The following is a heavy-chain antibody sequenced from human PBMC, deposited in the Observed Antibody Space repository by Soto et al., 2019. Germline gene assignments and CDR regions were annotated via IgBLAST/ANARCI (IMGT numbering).Heavy chain of an antibody. CDR1: GFTFSSYG. Sequence: GGSLRLSCAASGFTFSSYGMHWVRQAPGKGLEWVAVISYDGSNKYYADSVKGRFTISRDNSKNTLYLQMNSLRAEDTAVYYCANGEAVAGTEHHYYYGMDVWGQGTTVTVSS. J-gene: IGHJ6*02. V-gene: IGHV3-30*18. D-gene: IGHD6-19*01. CDR3: ANGEAVAGTEHHYYYGMDV. CDR2: ISYDGSNK.